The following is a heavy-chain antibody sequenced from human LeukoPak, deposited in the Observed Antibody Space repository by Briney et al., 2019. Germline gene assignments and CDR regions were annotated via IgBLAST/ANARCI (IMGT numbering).Heavy chain of an antibody. CDR2: IYPGDSDT. Sequence: GESLKISCKGSGYIFSNHWIGWVRQMPGEGLEWMGIIYPGDSDTRYSPSFQGQITISADKSISTAYLQWKSLKASDTAMYYCAKEAMTGTGIGLDYWGQGTLVTVSS. J-gene: IGHJ4*02. CDR1: GYIFSNHW. V-gene: IGHV5-51*01. D-gene: IGHD1-1*01. CDR3: AKEAMTGTGIGLDY.